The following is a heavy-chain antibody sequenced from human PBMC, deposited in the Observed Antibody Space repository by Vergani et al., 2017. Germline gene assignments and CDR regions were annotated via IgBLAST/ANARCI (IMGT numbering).Heavy chain of an antibody. CDR1: GFTFSSYS. D-gene: IGHD6-13*01. V-gene: IGHV3-21*04. CDR3: AKHQQQLPIYWYFDL. J-gene: IGHJ2*01. CDR2: ISSSSSYI. Sequence: EVQLLESGGGLVQPGGSLRLSCAASGFTFSSYSMNWVRQAPGKGLEWVSSISSSSSYIYYADSVKGRFTISRDNAKNSLYLQMNSLRAEDTAVYYCAKHQQQLPIYWYFDLWGRGTLVTVSS.